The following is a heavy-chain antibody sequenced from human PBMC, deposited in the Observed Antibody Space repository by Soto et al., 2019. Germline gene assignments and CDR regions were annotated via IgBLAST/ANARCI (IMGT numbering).Heavy chain of an antibody. CDR3: ARGRRGYSYGYSLAFDI. D-gene: IGHD5-18*01. V-gene: IGHV4-34*01. CDR1: GGSFSGYY. CDR2: INHSGST. Sequence: PSETLSLTCAVYGGSFSGYYWSWSRQPPGKGLEWIGVINHSGSTNYNPSLKSRVTISVDTSKNQFSLKLSSVTAADTAVYYCARGRRGYSYGYSLAFDIWGQGTMVTVSS. J-gene: IGHJ3*02.